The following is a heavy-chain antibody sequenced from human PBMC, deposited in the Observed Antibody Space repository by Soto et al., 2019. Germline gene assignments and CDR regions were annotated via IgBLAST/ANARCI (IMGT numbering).Heavy chain of an antibody. CDR1: GFTFSDHY. CDR2: ISSSGTTI. CDR3: ARKEVAAAGNYGMDV. Sequence: PGGPLRLSCAASGFTFSDHYMTWIRQAPGKGLEWVSYISSSGTTIYYADSVKGRFTISRDNAENSLYLQINSLRAEDTAVYYCARKEVAAAGNYGMDVWGQGTTVTVSS. J-gene: IGHJ6*02. V-gene: IGHV3-11*01. D-gene: IGHD6-13*01.